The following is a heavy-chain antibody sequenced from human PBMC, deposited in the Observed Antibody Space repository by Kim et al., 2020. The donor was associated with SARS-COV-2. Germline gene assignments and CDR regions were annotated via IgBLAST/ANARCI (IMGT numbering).Heavy chain of an antibody. CDR3: ANDPWGGGKVKD. CDR2: ISGTGADT. Sequence: GGSLRLSCAASGFTFRGYAMSWVRQAPGKGLEWVASISGTGADTYYADSVKGRFTISRDNSKKTEDLQMNSLRGDDAAGDYCANDPWGGGKVKDWGQGT. J-gene: IGHJ4*02. D-gene: IGHD2-15*01. V-gene: IGHV3-23*01. CDR1: GFTFRGYA.